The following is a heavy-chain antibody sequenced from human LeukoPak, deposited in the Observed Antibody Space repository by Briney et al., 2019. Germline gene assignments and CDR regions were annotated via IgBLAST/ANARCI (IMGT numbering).Heavy chain of an antibody. CDR1: GFTFSTSA. CDR3: ASDLSAGF. V-gene: IGHV3-30*01. J-gene: IGHJ4*02. Sequence: PGRSLRLSCAASGFTFSTSAVHWVRQAPGKGLEWVAVISNDGSSKYYADSAKGRFTISRDDSKNTLYLQMNSLRAEDTAVYYCASDLSAGFWGQGTLVTVSS. CDR2: ISNDGSSK.